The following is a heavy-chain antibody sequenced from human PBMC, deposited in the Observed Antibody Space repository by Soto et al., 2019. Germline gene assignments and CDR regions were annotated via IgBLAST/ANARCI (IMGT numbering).Heavy chain of an antibody. Sequence: NPSETLSLTCTVSGGSISGSSYYWGWIRQPPGKGLEWIASIYYRGSTHYSPSLKSRVTIFVDTSKNQFSLKLSSVTAADTAVYYCARQGGSWGGYSFDYWGQGTLVTVSS. V-gene: IGHV4-39*01. CDR3: ARQGGSWGGYSFDY. D-gene: IGHD3-3*01. J-gene: IGHJ4*02. CDR1: GGSISGSSYY. CDR2: IYYRGST.